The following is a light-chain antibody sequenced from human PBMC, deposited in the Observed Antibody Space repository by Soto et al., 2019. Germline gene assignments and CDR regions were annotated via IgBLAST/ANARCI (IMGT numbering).Light chain of an antibody. J-gene: IGLJ1*01. CDR3: SSYTSSSTYV. CDR1: SSDVGGYNY. Sequence: QSALTQPASVSGSPAQSIAISSTGTSSDVGGYNYVSWYQQHPGKAPKLMVYDVSNRPSGVSNRFSGSKSGNTASLTISGLQAEDEADYYCSSYTSSSTYVFGTGTKVTVL. CDR2: DVS. V-gene: IGLV2-14*01.